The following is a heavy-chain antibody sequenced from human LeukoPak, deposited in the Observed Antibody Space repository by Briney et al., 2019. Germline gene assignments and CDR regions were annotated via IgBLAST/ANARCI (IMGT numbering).Heavy chain of an antibody. J-gene: IGHJ4*02. V-gene: IGHV3-74*01. CDR3: ARGLQGYYDSLTGYYRGRYYFDY. D-gene: IGHD3-9*01. CDR1: GNYW. Sequence: GGSLRLSCAASGNYWMHWVRQAPGKGLVWVSHINSDGSWTTYVDSVKGRFTISKDNAKNMVYLQMNNLRAEDTAVYYCARGLQGYYDSLTGYYRGRYYFDYWGQGTLVTVSS. CDR2: INSDGSWT.